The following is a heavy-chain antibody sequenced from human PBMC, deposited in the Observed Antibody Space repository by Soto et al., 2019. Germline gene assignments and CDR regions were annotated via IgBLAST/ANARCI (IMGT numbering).Heavy chain of an antibody. D-gene: IGHD5-12*01. CDR1: GFTFSSYA. J-gene: IGHJ3*02. Sequence: GGSLRLSCAASGFTFSSYAMHWVRQAPGKGLEYVSAISSNGGSTYYANSVKGRFTISRDNSKNTLYLQMGSLRAEDMAVYYCARIAEGVATITDDAFDIWGQGTMVTVSS. CDR3: ARIAEGVATITDDAFDI. CDR2: ISSNGGST. V-gene: IGHV3-64*01.